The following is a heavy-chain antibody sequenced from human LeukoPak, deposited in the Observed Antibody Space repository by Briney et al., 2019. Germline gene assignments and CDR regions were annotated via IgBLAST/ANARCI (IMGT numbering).Heavy chain of an antibody. J-gene: IGHJ4*02. CDR3: AAKLAAAANAGVDY. Sequence: SVTLSLTCPVSGGSLRSYYWSWLRQPPAKGLESIGYIYYSGSTNYNPSLKSRVTISVDTSKNQFSLKLSSVTAADTAVYYCAAKLAAAANAGVDYWGQGTLVT. CDR1: GGSLRSYY. CDR2: IYYSGST. V-gene: IGHV4-59*08. D-gene: IGHD6-13*01.